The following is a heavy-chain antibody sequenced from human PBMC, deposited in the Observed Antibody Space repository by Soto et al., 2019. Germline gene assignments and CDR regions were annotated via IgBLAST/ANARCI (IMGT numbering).Heavy chain of an antibody. D-gene: IGHD2-2*01. CDR3: ARGNPHCSSTSCYDY. Sequence: ASVKVSCKASGYTFTGYYMHWVRQAPGQGLEWMGWINPNSGGTNYAQKFQGWVTMTGDTSISTAYMELSRLRSDDTAVYYCARGNPHCSSTSCYDYWGQGTLVTVSS. V-gene: IGHV1-2*04. J-gene: IGHJ4*02. CDR1: GYTFTGYY. CDR2: INPNSGGT.